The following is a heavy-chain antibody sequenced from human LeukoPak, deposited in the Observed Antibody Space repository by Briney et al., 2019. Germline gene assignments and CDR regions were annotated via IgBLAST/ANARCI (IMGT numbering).Heavy chain of an antibody. CDR1: GYIFTGYY. V-gene: IGHV1-8*03. CDR3: AGRQLYYDSSGYYDLDY. D-gene: IGHD3-22*01. Sequence: ASVTVSCKASGYIFTGYYMHWVRQAPGQGLEWMGWMNPNSGNTVYAQKFQGRVTITRNNSISTAYMELSSLRSEDTAVYYCAGRQLYYDSSGYYDLDYWGQGTLVTVSS. J-gene: IGHJ4*02. CDR2: MNPNSGNT.